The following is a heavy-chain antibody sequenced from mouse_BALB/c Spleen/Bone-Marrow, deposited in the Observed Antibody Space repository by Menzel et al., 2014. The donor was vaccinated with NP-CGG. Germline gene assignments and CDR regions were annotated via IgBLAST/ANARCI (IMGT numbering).Heavy chain of an antibody. Sequence: QVQLQQSGPELVKPGASARISCKASGYTFTSYYIHWVKQRPGQGLEWIGWIYPGNVNTNYNEKFKGKATLTADKSSSTAYMQFSSLTSEDSAVYFCARGGYDGAWFAYWGQGTLVTVSA. J-gene: IGHJ3*01. CDR3: ARGGYDGAWFAY. CDR2: IYPGNVNT. D-gene: IGHD2-14*01. CDR1: GYTFTSYY. V-gene: IGHV1S56*01.